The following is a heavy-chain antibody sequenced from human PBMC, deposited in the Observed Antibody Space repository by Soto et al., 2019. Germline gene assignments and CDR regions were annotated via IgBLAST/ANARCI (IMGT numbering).Heavy chain of an antibody. J-gene: IGHJ3*02. Sequence: GGSLRLSCAASGFTFSSYAMSWVRQAPGKGLEWVSAISGSGGSTYYADSVKGRFTISRDNSKNTLYLQMNSLRAEDTAVYYCAKDGITIFGVVIIGDDAFDIWDQETMVTVSS. CDR3: AKDGITIFGVVIIGDDAFDI. V-gene: IGHV3-23*01. D-gene: IGHD3-3*01. CDR1: GFTFSSYA. CDR2: ISGSGGST.